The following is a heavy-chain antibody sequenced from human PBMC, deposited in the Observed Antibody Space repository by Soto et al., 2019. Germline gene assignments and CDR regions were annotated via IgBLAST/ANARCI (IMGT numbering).Heavy chain of an antibody. CDR3: ARGSSTNDYYYYGMDV. Sequence: PSETLSLTCTLSGGSISSYYWSWIRQPPGKGLEWIGYIYYSGSTRYNPSLRGRVTISVDTSKNQFSLKLGSVTAADTAVYYCARGSSTNDYYYYGMDVWGQGTTVTVSS. CDR2: IYYSGST. V-gene: IGHV4-59*01. J-gene: IGHJ6*02. D-gene: IGHD2-2*01. CDR1: GGSISSYY.